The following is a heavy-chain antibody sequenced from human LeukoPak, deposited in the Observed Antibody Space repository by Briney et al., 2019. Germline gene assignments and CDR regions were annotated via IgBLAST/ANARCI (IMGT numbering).Heavy chain of an antibody. CDR3: ARDTYYDFWSGYRHDAFDI. CDR2: ISSSGSTI. D-gene: IGHD3-3*01. V-gene: IGHV3-11*04. CDR1: GFTFSDYY. Sequence: GGSLRLSCAASGFTFSDYYMSWIRQAPGKGLEWVSYISSSGSTIYYADSVKGRFTISRDNAKNSLYLQTNSLRAEDTAVYYCARDTYYDFWSGYRHDAFDIWGQGTMVTVSS. J-gene: IGHJ3*02.